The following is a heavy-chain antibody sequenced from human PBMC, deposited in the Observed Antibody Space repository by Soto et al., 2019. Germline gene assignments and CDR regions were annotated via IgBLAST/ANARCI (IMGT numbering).Heavy chain of an antibody. V-gene: IGHV4-31*03. D-gene: IGHD6-13*01. CDR3: ARQGYSSSWYTKLHYFDY. Sequence: LSLTCTASGGSISSGGYYWSWIRQHPGKGLEWIGYIYYSGSTYYNPSLKSRVTISVDTSKNQFSLKLSSVTAADTAVYYCARQGYSSSWYTKLHYFDYWGQGTLVTVSS. J-gene: IGHJ4*02. CDR2: IYYSGST. CDR1: GGSISSGGYY.